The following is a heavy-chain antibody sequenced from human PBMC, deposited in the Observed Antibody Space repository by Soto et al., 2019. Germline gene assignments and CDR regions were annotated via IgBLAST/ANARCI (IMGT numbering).Heavy chain of an antibody. CDR1: GYTFTSYD. V-gene: IGHV1-8*01. CDR2: MNPNSANT. D-gene: IGHD3-10*01. Sequence: QVQLVQSRAEVKKPGASVKVSCKASGYTFTSYDINWVRQATGRGLERRGWMNPNSANTGYAQKFQDRVTMTRSTSTSTAYMELSSLRSADTAAYYCAGEGVRGMDVWGQGTMVTVSS. J-gene: IGHJ6*02. CDR3: AGEGVRGMDV.